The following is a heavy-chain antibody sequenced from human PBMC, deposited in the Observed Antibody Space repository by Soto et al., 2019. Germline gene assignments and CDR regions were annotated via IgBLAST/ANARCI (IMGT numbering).Heavy chain of an antibody. D-gene: IGHD4-4*01. CDR3: AKVPTGEMATVFQAFDI. J-gene: IGHJ3*02. V-gene: IGHV3-23*01. CDR2: ISGSGGST. CDR1: EFTFGSYA. Sequence: GGSLRLSCVASEFTFGSYAMSWVRQAPGKGLEWVSAISGSGGSTYYADSVKGRFAVSRDNSKNTLYLQMNSLRDEDTAVYYCAKVPTGEMATVFQAFDIWGQGTMVTVSS.